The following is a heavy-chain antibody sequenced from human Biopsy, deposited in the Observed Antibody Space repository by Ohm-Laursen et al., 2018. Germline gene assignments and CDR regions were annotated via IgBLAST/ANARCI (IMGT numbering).Heavy chain of an antibody. J-gene: IGHJ4*02. CDR3: ARDALGGGSYRFFY. D-gene: IGHD1-26*01. CDR2: IVPIFATA. V-gene: IGHV1-69*06. CDR1: GGSFSTYT. Sequence: SVKVSCKASGGSFSTYTISWVRQAPGQGLEWMGGIVPIFATANYAQRFQGRVTITADKSANTVYMELTSLTSDDTAVYYCARDALGGGSYRFFYWGQGSLVTVSS.